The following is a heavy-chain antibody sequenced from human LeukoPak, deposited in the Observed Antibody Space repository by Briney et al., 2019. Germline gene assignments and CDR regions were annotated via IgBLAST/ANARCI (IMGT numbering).Heavy chain of an antibody. V-gene: IGHV3-74*01. CDR2: INSDGSST. CDR3: AREFSYYGSGRPLDY. J-gene: IGHJ4*02. CDR1: GFTLSSYW. D-gene: IGHD3-10*01. Sequence: PGGSLRLSCAASGFTLSSYWMHWVRQAPGKGLVWVSRINSDGSSTSYADSVKGRFTISRDNAKNTLYLQMNSLRAEDTAVYYCAREFSYYGSGRPLDYWGQGTLVTVSS.